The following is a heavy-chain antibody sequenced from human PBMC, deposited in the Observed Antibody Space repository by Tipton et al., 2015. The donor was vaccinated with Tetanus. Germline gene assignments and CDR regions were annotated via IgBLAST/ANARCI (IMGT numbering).Heavy chain of an antibody. J-gene: IGHJ4*01. CDR3: ATVGLVTASVKY. CDR2: ISYTGTT. CDR1: GASINAGGYL. Sequence: TLSLTCTVSGASINAGGYLWTWARQHPGKGLDWIGYISYTGTTHYNPSLKSRVTISLDRSKNQFSLKLTSVTAADTAVYYCATVGLVTASVKYWGQGTLVTVSS. V-gene: IGHV4-31*03. D-gene: IGHD2-21*02.